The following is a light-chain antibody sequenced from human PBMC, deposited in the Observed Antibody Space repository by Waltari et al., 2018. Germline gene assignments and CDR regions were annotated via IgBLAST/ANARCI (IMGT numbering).Light chain of an antibody. J-gene: IGKJ4*01. CDR1: QSVDNS. CDR2: DAS. CDR3: QQRKIWPPLT. V-gene: IGKV3-11*01. Sequence: TVLTQSPATLSLSPGDRATLSCRASQSVDNSLAWYQQKPGQAPRLLIYDASNRATGIPARFSGSGSGTDFTLTISSLEPEDFAVYYCQQRKIWPPLTFGGGTKVE.